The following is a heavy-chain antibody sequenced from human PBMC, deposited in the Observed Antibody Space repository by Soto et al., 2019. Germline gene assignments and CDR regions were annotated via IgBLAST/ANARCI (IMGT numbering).Heavy chain of an antibody. CDR3: ARGALWFGELSGDYYMDV. CDR1: GFTFSSYG. CDR2: IWYDGSNK. J-gene: IGHJ6*03. Sequence: GGSLRLSCAASGFTFSSYGMHWVRQAPGKGLEWVAVIWYDGSNKYYADSVKGRFTISRDNSKNTLYLQMNSLRAEDTAVYYCARGALWFGELSGDYYMDVWGKGTTVTVSS. V-gene: IGHV3-33*01. D-gene: IGHD3-10*01.